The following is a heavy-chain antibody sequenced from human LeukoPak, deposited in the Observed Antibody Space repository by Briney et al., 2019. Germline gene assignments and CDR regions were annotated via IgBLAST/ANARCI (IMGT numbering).Heavy chain of an antibody. CDR1: GGTFSSYA. CDR3: AGDYYDSRLTGGYYFDY. Sequence: WASVKVSCKASGGTFSSYAISWVRQAPGQGLEWMGGIIPIFGTANYAQKFQGRVTITADESTSTAYMELSSLRSEDTAVYYCAGDYYDSRLTGGYYFDYWGQGILVTVSS. D-gene: IGHD3-22*01. CDR2: IIPIFGTA. J-gene: IGHJ4*02. V-gene: IGHV1-69*13.